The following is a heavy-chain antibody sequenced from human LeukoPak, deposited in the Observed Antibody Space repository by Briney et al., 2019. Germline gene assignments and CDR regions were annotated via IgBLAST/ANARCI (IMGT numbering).Heavy chain of an antibody. CDR3: ARLSHYYDSSGYYVLWGYFQH. Sequence: GGSLRLSCAASGSTFSSYAMHWVRQAPGKGLGWVAVISYDGSNKYYADSVKGRFTISRDNSKNTLYLQMNSLRAEDTAVYYCARLSHYYDSSGYYVLWGYFQHWGQGTLVTVSS. J-gene: IGHJ1*01. D-gene: IGHD3-22*01. V-gene: IGHV3-30-3*01. CDR1: GSTFSSYA. CDR2: ISYDGSNK.